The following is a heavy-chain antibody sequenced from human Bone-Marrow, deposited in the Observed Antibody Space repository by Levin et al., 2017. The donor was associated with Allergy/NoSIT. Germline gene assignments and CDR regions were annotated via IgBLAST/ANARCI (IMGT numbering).Heavy chain of an antibody. CDR1: GYTFTSYG. CDR3: ARDRLSNCSGGSCYPRETSDAFDI. J-gene: IGHJ3*02. CDR2: ISAYNGNT. Sequence: ASVKVSCKASGYTFTSYGISWVRQAPGQGLEWMGWISAYNGNTNYAQKLQGRVTMTTDTSTSTAYMELRSLRSDDTAVYYCARDRLSNCSGGSCYPRETSDAFDIWGQGTMVTVSS. D-gene: IGHD2-15*01. V-gene: IGHV1-18*01.